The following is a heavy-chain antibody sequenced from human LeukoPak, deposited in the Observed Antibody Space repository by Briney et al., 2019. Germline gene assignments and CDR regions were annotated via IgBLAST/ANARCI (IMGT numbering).Heavy chain of an antibody. CDR3: ARRDYGDYRDAPLDY. CDR2: IYPGDSDT. V-gene: IGHV5-51*01. Sequence: GESLKISCKGSGYSFTSYWIGWVRQMPGKGLEWIGIIYPGDSDTRYSPSFQGQVTISADKSISTAYLQWSSLKASDTAMYYCARRDYGDYRDAPLDYWGQGTLVTVSS. J-gene: IGHJ4*02. CDR1: GYSFTSYW. D-gene: IGHD4-17*01.